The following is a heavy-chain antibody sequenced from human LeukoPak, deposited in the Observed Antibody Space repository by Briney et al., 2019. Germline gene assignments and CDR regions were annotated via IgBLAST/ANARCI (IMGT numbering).Heavy chain of an antibody. D-gene: IGHD2-21*01. J-gene: IGHJ5*02. V-gene: IGHV3-33*06. CDR2: IWHDGSDK. CDR3: AKDMGDTALQNLFDP. CDR1: GFTFSSYA. Sequence: GGSLRLSCAASGFTFSSYAMHWVRQAPGKGLEWVAVIWHDGSDKYYIDSVKGRFTISRDNSKNTLYLQMNSLRAEDTAVYYCAKDMGDTALQNLFDPWGQGTLVTVSS.